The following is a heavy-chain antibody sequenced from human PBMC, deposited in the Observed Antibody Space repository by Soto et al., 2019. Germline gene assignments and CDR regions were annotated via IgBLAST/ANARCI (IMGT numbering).Heavy chain of an antibody. CDR3: AKVGDSSDYYPAPIDS. J-gene: IGHJ5*01. CDR2: IWPGGTT. D-gene: IGHD3-22*01. V-gene: IGHV3-53*01. Sequence: EVQLVESGGGLIQPGGSLRLSCAATGFSFTSNYMSWVRQAPGGWLEWVSLIWPGGTTYYADPVRGRFTVSSDKSNNTVFLQMSSLRADDTAVYYCAKVGDSSDYYPAPIDSWGQGTLVTVSS. CDR1: GFSFTSNY.